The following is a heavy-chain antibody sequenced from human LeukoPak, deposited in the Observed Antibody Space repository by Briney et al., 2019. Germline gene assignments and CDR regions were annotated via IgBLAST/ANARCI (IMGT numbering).Heavy chain of an antibody. CDR2: INAGNGNT. CDR3: ARGLGVVVAANYYYYYGMDV. J-gene: IGHJ6*02. Sequence: GASVKVSCKASGYTFTSYAMHWVRQAPGQRLEWMGWINAGNGNTKYSQKFQGRVTITRDTSASTAYMELSSLRSEDTAVYYRARGLGVVVAANYYYYYGMDVWGQGTTVTVSS. D-gene: IGHD2-15*01. CDR1: GYTFTSYA. V-gene: IGHV1-3*01.